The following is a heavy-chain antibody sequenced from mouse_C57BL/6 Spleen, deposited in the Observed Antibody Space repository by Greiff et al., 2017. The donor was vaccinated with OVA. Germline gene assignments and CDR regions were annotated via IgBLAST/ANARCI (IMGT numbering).Heavy chain of an antibody. Sequence: QVQLQQPGAELVMPGASVKLSCKASGYTFTSYWMHWVKQRPGQGLEWIGEIDPSDSYTNYNQKFKGKSTLTVDKSSSTAYMQLSSLTSEDSAVYYCTRRLTGYCYAMDYWGQGTSVTVSS. J-gene: IGHJ4*01. CDR1: GYTFTSYW. CDR3: TRRLTGYCYAMDY. V-gene: IGHV1-69*01. D-gene: IGHD2-4*01. CDR2: IDPSDSYT.